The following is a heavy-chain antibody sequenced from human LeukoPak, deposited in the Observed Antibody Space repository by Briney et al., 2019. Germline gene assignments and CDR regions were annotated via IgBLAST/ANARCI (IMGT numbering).Heavy chain of an antibody. D-gene: IGHD1-20*01. CDR2: IYYSGST. CDR1: GGSISSYY. Sequence: SETLSLTCTVSGGSISSYYWSWIRQPPGKGLEWIGYIYYSGSTNYNPSLKSRVTISVDTSKNQFSLKLSSVTAADTAVYYCARQARYNWNDARVAFDIWGQGTMVTVSS. CDR3: ARQARYNWNDARVAFDI. J-gene: IGHJ3*02. V-gene: IGHV4-59*08.